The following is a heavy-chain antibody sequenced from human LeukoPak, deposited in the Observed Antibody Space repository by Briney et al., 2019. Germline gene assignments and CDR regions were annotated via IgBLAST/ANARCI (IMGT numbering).Heavy chain of an antibody. CDR3: ARGGSIVGATPHDTFDI. D-gene: IGHD1-26*01. CDR2: IYYSGST. J-gene: IGHJ3*02. CDR1: GGSVSSDSYY. V-gene: IGHV4-61*01. Sequence: SETLSLTCTVSGGSVSSDSYYWTRIRQPPGKGLEWIGYIYYSGSTNYNPSLKSRVAISVDTSKNQVSLRLISVTAADTAVYYCARGGSIVGATPHDTFDIWGQGTVVTVSS.